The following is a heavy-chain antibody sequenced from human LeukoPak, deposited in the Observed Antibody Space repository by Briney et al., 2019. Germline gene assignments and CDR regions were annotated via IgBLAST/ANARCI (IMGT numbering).Heavy chain of an antibody. J-gene: IGHJ3*02. V-gene: IGHV3-23*01. CDR2: ISGSGGST. Sequence: GGSLRLSCAASGFTFSSYGMSWVRQAPGKGLEWVSAISGSGGSTYYADSVKGRFTISRDNSKNTLYLQMNSLRAEDTAVYYCAKDLGDYYDSSGYYPGAFDIWGQGTMVTVSS. CDR1: GFTFSSYG. D-gene: IGHD3-22*01. CDR3: AKDLGDYYDSSGYYPGAFDI.